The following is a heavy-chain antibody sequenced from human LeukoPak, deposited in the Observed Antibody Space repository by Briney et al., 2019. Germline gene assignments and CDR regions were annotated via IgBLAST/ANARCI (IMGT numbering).Heavy chain of an antibody. V-gene: IGHV4-59*08. CDR3: ARVYYDSSNYYYVLS. CDR1: GGSISSYY. D-gene: IGHD3-22*01. J-gene: IGHJ4*02. CDR2: IYYSGST. Sequence: SETLSLTCTVSGGSISSYYWSWIRQPPGKGLEWIGYIYYSGSTYYNPSLKSRVTISVDTSKNQFSLKLSSVTAADTAVYYCARVYYDSSNYYYVLSWGQGTLVTVSS.